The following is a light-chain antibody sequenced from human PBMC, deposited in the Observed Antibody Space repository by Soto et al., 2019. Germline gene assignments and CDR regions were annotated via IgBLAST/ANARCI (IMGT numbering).Light chain of an antibody. Sequence: VLTQSPATLSVSQGERSTLXXRASQSVNSKLAWYQQKPGQAPRXIIYGASIRATGIPARFSGSAAGTEFTLTISSLQSEDFAVYYCQQYNNWPRTFGQGTKVDIK. CDR2: GAS. J-gene: IGKJ1*01. CDR1: QSVNSK. CDR3: QQYNNWPRT. V-gene: IGKV3-15*01.